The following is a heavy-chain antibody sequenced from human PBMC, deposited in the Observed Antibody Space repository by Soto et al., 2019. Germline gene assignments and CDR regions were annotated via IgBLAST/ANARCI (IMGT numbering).Heavy chain of an antibody. D-gene: IGHD3-10*01. J-gene: IGHJ4*02. CDR1: GYTFTSYG. CDR3: ARDTSRGEYDY. Sequence: QVQLVQSGAEVKKPGASVKVSCKASGYTFTSYGISWVRQAPGQGLEWMGWINVYNGNTNYAQKHQSRVTMTTDTTTSTTYLDLRSRITDDTAVDYCARDTSRGEYDYWGQGTLVTVSS. CDR2: INVYNGNT. V-gene: IGHV1-18*01.